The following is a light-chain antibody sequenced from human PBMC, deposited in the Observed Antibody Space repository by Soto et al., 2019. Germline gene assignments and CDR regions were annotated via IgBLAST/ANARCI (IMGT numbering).Light chain of an antibody. CDR1: QSVSSSY. CDR2: GAS. Sequence: EIVLTQSPGTLSLSPGERATLSCRASQSVSSSYLAWYQQKPGQAPRLLIYGASSRATGIPDRFSGSGSGTDFTLTISRLEPEDFEVYYCQQYGSSPSITFGQGTRLVIK. CDR3: QQYGSSPSIT. V-gene: IGKV3-20*01. J-gene: IGKJ5*01.